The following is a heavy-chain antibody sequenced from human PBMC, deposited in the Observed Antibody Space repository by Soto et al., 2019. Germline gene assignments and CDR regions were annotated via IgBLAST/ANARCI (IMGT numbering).Heavy chain of an antibody. V-gene: IGHV1-58*02. J-gene: IGHJ5*02. CDR3: AALVAATSSFWFDP. CDR1: GFTFTSSA. CDR2: IVVGSGNT. D-gene: IGHD2-15*01. Sequence: QMQLVQSGPEVKKPGTSVKVSCKASGFTFTSSAMQWVRQARGQRLEWIGWIVVGSGNTNYAQKFQERVTITRDMSKSPAYMELSSLRSEDTAVYYCAALVAATSSFWFDPWGQGTLVTVSS.